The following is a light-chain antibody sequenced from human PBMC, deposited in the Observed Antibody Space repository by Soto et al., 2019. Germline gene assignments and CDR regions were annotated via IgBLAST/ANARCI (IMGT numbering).Light chain of an antibody. CDR3: QQYKNWPPSMYT. Sequence: EVVMTQSPATLSVSPGERATLSCRASQSVRTNLARYQQKRGQAPRLLIYDASTRATEIPARFSGSGSGTEFTLTISSLQSEDFAVYHCQQYKNWPPSMYTFGQGTKLEIK. CDR2: DAS. V-gene: IGKV3-15*01. CDR1: QSVRTN. J-gene: IGKJ2*01.